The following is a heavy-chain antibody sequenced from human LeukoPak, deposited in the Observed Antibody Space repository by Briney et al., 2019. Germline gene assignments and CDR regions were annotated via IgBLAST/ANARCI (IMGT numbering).Heavy chain of an antibody. Sequence: GGSLRLSCAASGFTFSSYGMHWVRQAPGKGLEWVAFIRYDGSNKYYADSVKGRFTISRDNSKNTLYLQMNSLRAEDTAVYYCAKDILTGYYRSYNWFDPWGQGTLVTVSS. V-gene: IGHV3-30*02. D-gene: IGHD3-9*01. CDR3: AKDILTGYYRSYNWFDP. J-gene: IGHJ5*02. CDR2: IRYDGSNK. CDR1: GFTFSSYG.